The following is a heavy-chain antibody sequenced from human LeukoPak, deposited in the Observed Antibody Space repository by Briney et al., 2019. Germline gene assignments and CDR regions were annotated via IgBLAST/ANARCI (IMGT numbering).Heavy chain of an antibody. CDR1: GGSISSYY. V-gene: IGHV4-59*01. Sequence: SETLSLTCTVSGGSISSYYWSWIRQPPGKGLEWIGYIYYSGSTNYNPSLKSRVTISVDTSKNRFSLKLTSVTAADTAVYYCARDRAYGDYVTFDYWGQGTLVTVSS. CDR2: IYYSGST. D-gene: IGHD4-17*01. J-gene: IGHJ4*02. CDR3: ARDRAYGDYVTFDY.